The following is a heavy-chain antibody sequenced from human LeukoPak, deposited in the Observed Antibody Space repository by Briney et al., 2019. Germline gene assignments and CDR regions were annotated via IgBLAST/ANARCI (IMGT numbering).Heavy chain of an antibody. CDR1: GFTFSSYG. V-gene: IGHV3-33*01. CDR3: ASESYYYGSGNR. Sequence: PGGSLRLSCAASGFTFSSYGMHWVRQAPGKGLEWVAVIWYDGSNKYYADSVKGRFTISRDNSKNTLYLQMNSLRAEDTAVYYCASESYYYGSGNRWGQGTLVTVPS. D-gene: IGHD3-10*01. J-gene: IGHJ4*02. CDR2: IWYDGSNK.